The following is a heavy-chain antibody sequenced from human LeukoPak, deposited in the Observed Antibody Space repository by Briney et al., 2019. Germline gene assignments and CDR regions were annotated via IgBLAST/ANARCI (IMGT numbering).Heavy chain of an antibody. V-gene: IGHV4-4*07. Sequence: PSETLSLTCTVSGGSISSYYWSWIRQPVGKGLEWIGRIYTSGSTNYNPSLKSRVTMSVDTSKNQFSLKLSSVTAADTAVYYCARLRELGYCSSTSCYNYYYYMDVWGKGTTVTVSS. D-gene: IGHD2-2*02. CDR1: GGSISSYY. CDR2: IYTSGST. J-gene: IGHJ6*03. CDR3: ARLRELGYCSSTSCYNYYYYMDV.